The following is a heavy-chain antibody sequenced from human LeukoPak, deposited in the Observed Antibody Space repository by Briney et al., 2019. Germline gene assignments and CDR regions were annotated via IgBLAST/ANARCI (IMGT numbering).Heavy chain of an antibody. CDR1: GFTFSSYA. J-gene: IGHJ4*02. D-gene: IGHD2-15*01. V-gene: IGHV3-23*01. Sequence: GGSLRLSCAASGFTFSSYAMSWVRQAPEKGLEWVSTITGSGGSAYYADSAKGRFTISRDNSKNTLYVQMNSLRAEDTAVYFCAGRHCSGGGCYFAGADPFDYWGQGTLVTVSS. CDR3: AGRHCSGGGCYFAGADPFDY. CDR2: ITGSGGSA.